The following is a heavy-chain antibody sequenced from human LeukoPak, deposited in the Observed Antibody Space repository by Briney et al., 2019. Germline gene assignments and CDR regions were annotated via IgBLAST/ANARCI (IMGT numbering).Heavy chain of an antibody. CDR2: IYRSGTP. D-gene: IGHD3-16*01. V-gene: IGHV3-66*01. J-gene: IGHJ5*01. CDR3: ARSGGHTFES. Sequence: PGGSLRLSCAASGFTVSNNYMSWVRQAPGQGLDWVSTIYRSGTPHYADSVKGRFTISRDNSKNTLYLQMNSLRAEDMAVYFCARSGGHTFESWGQGTLVTVS. CDR1: GFTVSNNY.